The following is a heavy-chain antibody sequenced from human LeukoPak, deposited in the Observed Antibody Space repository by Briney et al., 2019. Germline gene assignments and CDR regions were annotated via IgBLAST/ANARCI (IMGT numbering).Heavy chain of an antibody. CDR2: ISYDGSNK. D-gene: IGHD3-22*01. CDR3: ARNYYDSSGYLDYFDY. V-gene: IGHV3-30-3*01. J-gene: IGHJ4*02. Sequence: GGSLRLSCAASGFTFSSYAMHWVRQAPGKGLEWVAVISYDGSNKYYADSVKGRFTISRDNSKNTLYLQMNSLRAEDTAVYYCARNYYDSSGYLDYFDYWGQGTLVTVSS. CDR1: GFTFSSYA.